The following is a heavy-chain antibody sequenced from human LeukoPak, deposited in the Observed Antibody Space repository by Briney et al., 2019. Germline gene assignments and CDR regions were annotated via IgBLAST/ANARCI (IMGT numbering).Heavy chain of an antibody. D-gene: IGHD3-16*01. J-gene: IGHJ3*02. CDR3: ARVGDFSVAAFDI. V-gene: IGHV3-64*01. CDR2: ISSNGGST. CDR1: GFIFSSYS. Sequence: GGSLRLSCTASGFIFSSYSMHWVRQAPGKGLEFISAISSNGGSTYYANSVKGRFTISRDTSKNTLYLQMGSLRTEDMAVYYCARVGDFSVAAFDIWGQGTMVTVSS.